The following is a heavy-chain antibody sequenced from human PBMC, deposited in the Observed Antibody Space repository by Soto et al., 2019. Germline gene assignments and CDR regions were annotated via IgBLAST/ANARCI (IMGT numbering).Heavy chain of an antibody. V-gene: IGHV3-53*04. J-gene: IGHJ6*02. CDR2: IYSGGSE. D-gene: IGHD1-26*01. Sequence: EVQLVESGGGLVQPGGSLRLSCAASGFSFGTYYMRWVRQAPGKGLECVSGIYSGGSEYYADAVRGRFTISRDNTQNTLYLQMKSLRAENKAVYYCARDQLLYYARDVWGQGTTVTVA. CDR3: ARDQLLYYARDV. CDR1: GFSFGTYY.